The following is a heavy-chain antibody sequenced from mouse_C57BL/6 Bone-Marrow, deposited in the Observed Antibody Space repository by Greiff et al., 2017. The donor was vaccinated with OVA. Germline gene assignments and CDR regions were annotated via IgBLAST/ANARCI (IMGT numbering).Heavy chain of an antibody. CDR3: ASRPYFDY. CDR1: GFTFSSYA. Sequence: EVHLVESGGGLVKPGGSLKLSCAASGFTFSSYAMSWVRQTPEKRLEWVATISDGGSYTYYPDNVKGRFTISRDNAKNNLYLQMSHLKSEDTAMYYCASRPYFDYWGQGTTLTVSS. CDR2: ISDGGSYT. V-gene: IGHV5-4*01. J-gene: IGHJ2*01.